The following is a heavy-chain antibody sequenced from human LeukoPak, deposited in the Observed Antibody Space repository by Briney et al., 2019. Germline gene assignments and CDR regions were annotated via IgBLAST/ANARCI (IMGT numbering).Heavy chain of an antibody. D-gene: IGHD1-14*01. CDR1: GGSISSSSYY. CDR3: ARTEVFSTKPSDY. CDR2: IYYSGST. V-gene: IGHV4-39*01. Sequence: KPSETLSLTCTVSGGSISSSSYYWGWIRQPPGKGLEWIGSIYYSGSTYYNPSLKSRVTISVDTSRNQFSLKLSSVTAADTAVYYCARTEVFSTKPSDYWGQGTLVTVSS. J-gene: IGHJ4*02.